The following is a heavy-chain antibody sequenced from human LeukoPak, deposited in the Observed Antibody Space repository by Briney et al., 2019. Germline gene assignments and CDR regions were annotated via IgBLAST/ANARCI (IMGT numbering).Heavy chain of an antibody. CDR2: ISGASR. CDR3: AKDWVQLERRVSAFDI. Sequence: GGSLRLSCAVSELTFNTYGMSWVRQAPGGGLEWVSAISGASRYYADSVKGRFTISRDNSQNTMYLQMNNLRVEDTAVYYCAKDWVQLERRVSAFDIWGQGTMVTVSS. V-gene: IGHV3-23*01. J-gene: IGHJ3*02. D-gene: IGHD1-1*01. CDR1: ELTFNTYG.